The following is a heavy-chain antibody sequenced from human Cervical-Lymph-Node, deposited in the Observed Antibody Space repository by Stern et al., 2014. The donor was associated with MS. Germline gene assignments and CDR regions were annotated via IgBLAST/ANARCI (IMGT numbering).Heavy chain of an antibody. CDR2: INSSGDHI. V-gene: IGHV3-11*01. Sequence: VQLVESGGGLVKPGGSLRLSCAASGFSFRNYYMSWIRQAPGKGLEWVSYINSSGDHIDYADSVKGRFTISRDNAKNSLYLQMNSLRADDTAIYYCVRADGSTDDYWGQGTLVTVSS. CDR3: VRADGSTDDY. D-gene: IGHD3-10*01. CDR1: GFSFRNYY. J-gene: IGHJ4*02.